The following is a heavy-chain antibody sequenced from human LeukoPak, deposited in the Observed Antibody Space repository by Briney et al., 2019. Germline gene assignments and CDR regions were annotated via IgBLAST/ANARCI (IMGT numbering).Heavy chain of an antibody. CDR2: IWYDGSNK. J-gene: IGHJ4*02. CDR3: ARDRGYSYGHPFDY. V-gene: IGHV3-33*01. CDR1: GFTFSSYG. Sequence: ERSLRLSCAASGFTFSSYGMHWARQAPGKGLEWVALIWYDGSNKYYADSVKGRFTISRDNSKNTLYLQMDSLRAEDTAVYYCARDRGYSYGHPFDYWGQGTLVTVSS. D-gene: IGHD5-18*01.